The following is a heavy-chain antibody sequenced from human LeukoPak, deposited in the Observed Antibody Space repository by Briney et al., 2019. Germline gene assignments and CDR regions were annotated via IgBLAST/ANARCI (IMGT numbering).Heavy chain of an antibody. J-gene: IGHJ5*02. CDR3: ARDGYNFGRGFDP. CDR1: GASFSDYY. CDR2: ISHSGNT. Sequence: SETLSLTCSVSGASFSDYYWIWIRQSPEMGLQWIGEISHSGNTNYNPSLKGRLTMSVDRSKKQFSLRLSSVTAADTAVYYCARDGYNFGRGFDPWGQGTLVTVSS. V-gene: IGHV4-34*01. D-gene: IGHD5-18*01.